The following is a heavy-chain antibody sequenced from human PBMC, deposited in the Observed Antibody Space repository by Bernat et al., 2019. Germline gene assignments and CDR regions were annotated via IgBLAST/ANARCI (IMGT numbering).Heavy chain of an antibody. D-gene: IGHD1-26*01. Sequence: EVQLLESGGGLVQPGGSLRLSCAASGFTFSSYAMSWVRQAPGKGLEWVSAISGSGGSTYYADSVKGRFTISRDNSKNTVYLQMNSLRAEDTAVYYCARDGGNYWGWFDPWGQGTLVTVSS. J-gene: IGHJ5*02. V-gene: IGHV3-23*01. CDR3: ARDGGNYWGWFDP. CDR1: GFTFSSYA. CDR2: ISGSGGST.